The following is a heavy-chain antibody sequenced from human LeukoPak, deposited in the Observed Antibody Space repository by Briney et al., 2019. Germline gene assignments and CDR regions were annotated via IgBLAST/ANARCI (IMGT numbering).Heavy chain of an antibody. CDR3: ARGADFWSGYSDLYYFDY. D-gene: IGHD3-3*01. CDR1: GGSISSGRYY. J-gene: IGHJ4*02. Sequence: SETLSLTCTVTGGSISSGRYYWSWIRQPAGKGPEWIGRIETSGSTSYNTSLKSRVTRSVDTSKNQFSLKLSSVTAADTAVYYCARGADFWSGYSDLYYFDYWGQGTLVTVSS. V-gene: IGHV4-61*02. CDR2: IETSGST.